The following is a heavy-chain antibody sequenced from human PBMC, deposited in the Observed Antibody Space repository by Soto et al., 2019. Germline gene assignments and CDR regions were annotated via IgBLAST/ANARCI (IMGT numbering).Heavy chain of an antibody. CDR2: ISGSGGST. V-gene: IGHV3-23*01. CDR1: GFTFSSYG. J-gene: IGHJ6*02. CDR3: AKGLGGGYDYYGMDV. Sequence: GGSLRLSCAASGFTFSSYGMSWVRQAPGKGLEWVSGISGSGGSTYYADSVKGRFTISRDNSKNTLYMQMNSLRAEDTAVYYYAKGLGGGYDYYGMDVWGQGTTVTVSS. D-gene: IGHD3-16*01.